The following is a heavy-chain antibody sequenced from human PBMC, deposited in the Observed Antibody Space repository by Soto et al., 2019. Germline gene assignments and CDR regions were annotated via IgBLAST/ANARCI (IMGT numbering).Heavy chain of an antibody. CDR3: ASSYGAVTYYNGADAFDI. V-gene: IGHV1-8*01. CDR1: GYTFTSYD. J-gene: IGHJ3*02. CDR2: KNHDSGNT. D-gene: IGHD3-10*01. Sequence: QVQLVQSGAEVKKPGASVKVSCKASGYTFTSYDINWVRQATGQGLDWKGWKNHDSGNTGYEQKFQGRVIRTRNTAISTAYRDLSSVRSEDTAVYYFASSYGAVTYYNGADAFDIWGPGTMVSVSS.